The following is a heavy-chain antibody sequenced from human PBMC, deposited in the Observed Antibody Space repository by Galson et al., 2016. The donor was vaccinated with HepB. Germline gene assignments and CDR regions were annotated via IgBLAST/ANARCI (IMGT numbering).Heavy chain of an antibody. V-gene: IGHV1-69*02. CDR1: EGTFGTYS. J-gene: IGHJ6*04. Sequence: SVKVSCKASEGTFGTYSFSWVRQAPGQGIEWLGRVVPMLQMTTSAEKFQGRVTLTADTSTNIAYMELTSLRSDDTAVYYCARHIGHNSYLDVWGTGTMVTVSS. D-gene: IGHD5-24*01. CDR2: VVPMLQMT. CDR3: ARHIGHNSYLDV.